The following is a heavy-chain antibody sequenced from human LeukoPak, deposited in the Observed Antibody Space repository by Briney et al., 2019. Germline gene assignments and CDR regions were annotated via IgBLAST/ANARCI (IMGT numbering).Heavy chain of an antibody. J-gene: IGHJ4*02. CDR2: IVPIFGTT. CDR3: ARAYGSGFDY. V-gene: IGHV1-69*13. Sequence: SVKVSCKASGYTFTSYGISWVRQAPGQGLEWMGGIVPIFGTTNYAQKFQGRVTIIADESTSTAYMELSSLRSEDTAMYYCARAYGSGFDYWGQGTLVTVSS. D-gene: IGHD3-10*01. CDR1: GYTFTSYG.